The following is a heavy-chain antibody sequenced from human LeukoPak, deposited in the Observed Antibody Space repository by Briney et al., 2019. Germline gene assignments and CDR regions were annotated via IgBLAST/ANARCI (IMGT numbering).Heavy chain of an antibody. CDR3: ARTTAMVTIFDY. D-gene: IGHD5-18*01. J-gene: IGHJ4*02. Sequence: ASVKVSCKASGHTFITYAMHWVRQAPGQRLEWMGWINAGNGNTKYSQKFLGRVTITRDTSASTAYMELSSLSSEDTAVYYCARTTAMVTIFDYWGQGTLVTVFS. CDR2: INAGNGNT. CDR1: GHTFITYA. V-gene: IGHV1-3*01.